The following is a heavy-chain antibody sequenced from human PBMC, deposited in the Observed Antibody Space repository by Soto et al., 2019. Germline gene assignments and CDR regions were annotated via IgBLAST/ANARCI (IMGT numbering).Heavy chain of an antibody. CDR3: TRDRLTLTTSLIFDF. V-gene: IGHV1-18*01. Sequence: QVQLVQSGAEVKKPGASVKVSCKASGYTITNYGIAWVRQAPGQGLEWMGWISPYSGKTDYRQNLQGRVTMTADTSTTTAYMELRSLRSDYTAVYSCTRDRLTLTTSLIFDFWGQGTLVTVSS. CDR2: ISPYSGKT. J-gene: IGHJ4*02. D-gene: IGHD3-9*01. CDR1: GYTITNYG.